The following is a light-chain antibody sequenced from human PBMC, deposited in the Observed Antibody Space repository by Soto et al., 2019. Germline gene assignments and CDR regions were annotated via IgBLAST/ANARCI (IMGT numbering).Light chain of an antibody. Sequence: QSALTQPASVSGSPGQSITISCTGTSSDVGSHNLVSWYQQHPGQAPKLMIYEVSKRPLGVSARFSASKSGNTAPLTISGLQAEDEADYYCCSYGGSRAVFGGGTQLTFL. V-gene: IGLV2-23*02. J-gene: IGLJ7*01. CDR2: EVS. CDR3: CSYGGSRAV. CDR1: SSDVGSHNL.